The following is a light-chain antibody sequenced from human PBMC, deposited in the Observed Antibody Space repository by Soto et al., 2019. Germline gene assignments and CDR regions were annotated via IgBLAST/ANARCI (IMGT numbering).Light chain of an antibody. CDR1: QTISKS. CDR2: GAS. V-gene: IGKV1-39*01. CDR3: QQSYSVPYT. Sequence: DIQMTQSPSSLSASVGDIISITCRSFQTISKSLNWYQQRPGKAPKLLIFGASTLHNGVPPRFSGLGSGTHFTLTIINLQPEDAAAYYCQQSYSVPYTFGQGTKVDIK. J-gene: IGKJ2*01.